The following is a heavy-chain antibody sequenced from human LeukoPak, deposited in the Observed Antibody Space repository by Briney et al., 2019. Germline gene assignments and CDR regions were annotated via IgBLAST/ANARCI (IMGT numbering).Heavy chain of an antibody. J-gene: IGHJ6*03. V-gene: IGHV4-34*01. CDR3: ARGGAAMATPYYYYYMDV. D-gene: IGHD5-18*01. CDR2: INHSGST. CDR1: GGSFSGYY. Sequence: PSETLSLTCAVYGGSFSGYYWSWIRQPPGKGLEWIGEINHSGSTNYNPFLKSRVTISVDTSKNQFSLKLSSVTAADTAVYYCARGGAAMATPYYYYYMDVWGKGTTVTVSS.